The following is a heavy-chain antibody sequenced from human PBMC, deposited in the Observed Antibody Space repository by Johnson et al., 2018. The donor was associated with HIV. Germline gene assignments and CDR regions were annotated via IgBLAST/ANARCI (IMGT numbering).Heavy chain of an antibody. J-gene: IGHJ3*02. Sequence: LEWVAVISYDGSNKYYADSVKGRFTISRDNSKNTLYLQMNSLKTEDTAVYYCWGLVGAYDAFDIWGQGTMVTVSS. CDR3: WGLVGAYDAFDI. V-gene: IGHV3-30*04. CDR2: ISYDGSNK. D-gene: IGHD1-26*01.